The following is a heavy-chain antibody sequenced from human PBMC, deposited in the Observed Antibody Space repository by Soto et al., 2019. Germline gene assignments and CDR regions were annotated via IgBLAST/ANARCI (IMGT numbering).Heavy chain of an antibody. V-gene: IGHV3-23*01. CDR2: VIGSGVNV. D-gene: IGHD3-10*01. CDR1: GFTFNNYD. Sequence: PGGSLTLSCTASGFTFNNYDINWVRLAPGKRLEWVSSVIGSGVNVFYADPVKGRFTIFRNNSKNTSYMGRNSMRADDTAEYFCAKGSACECQGSMCYPFDHWGRGTLVTVSS. CDR3: AKGSACECQGSMCYPFDH. J-gene: IGHJ2*01.